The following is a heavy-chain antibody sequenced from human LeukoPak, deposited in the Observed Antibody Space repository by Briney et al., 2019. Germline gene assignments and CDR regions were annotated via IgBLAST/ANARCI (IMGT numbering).Heavy chain of an antibody. CDR2: ISYDGSNK. J-gene: IGHJ4*02. D-gene: IGHD2-2*01. Sequence: GGSLRLSCAASGFTFSSYAMHWVRQAPGKGLEWVAVISYDGSNKYYADSVKGRFTISRDNSKNTLYLQMNSLRAEDTAVYYCAKVTNQLPRVDYWGQGTLVTVSS. V-gene: IGHV3-30-3*01. CDR1: GFTFSSYA. CDR3: AKVTNQLPRVDY.